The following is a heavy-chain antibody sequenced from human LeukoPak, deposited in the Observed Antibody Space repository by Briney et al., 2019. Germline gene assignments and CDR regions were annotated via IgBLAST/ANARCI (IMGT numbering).Heavy chain of an antibody. CDR3: ARDAGGDYVWGSYLFDY. D-gene: IGHD3-16*02. J-gene: IGHJ4*02. CDR2: IYTSGST. Sequence: SETLSLTCTVSGGSISSGSYYWSWIRQPAGKGLEWIGRIYTSGSTNYNPSLKSRVTISVDTSKNQFSLKLSSVTAADTAVYYCARDAGGDYVWGSYLFDYWGQGTLVTVSS. V-gene: IGHV4-61*02. CDR1: GGSISSGSYY.